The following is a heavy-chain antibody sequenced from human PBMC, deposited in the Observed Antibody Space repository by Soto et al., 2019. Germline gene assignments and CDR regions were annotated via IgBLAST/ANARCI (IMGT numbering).Heavy chain of an antibody. Sequence: PSETLSLTCTVSGGSISSSSYYWGWIRQPPGKGLEWIGSIYYSGSTYYNPSLKSRVTISVDTSKNQFSLKLSSVTAADTAVYYCARPTSGHGSGSYYNRAFYVWGQGTLVTVSS. V-gene: IGHV4-39*01. CDR1: GGSISSSSYY. J-gene: IGHJ4*02. CDR3: ARPTSGHGSGSYYNRAFYV. D-gene: IGHD3-10*01. CDR2: IYYSGST.